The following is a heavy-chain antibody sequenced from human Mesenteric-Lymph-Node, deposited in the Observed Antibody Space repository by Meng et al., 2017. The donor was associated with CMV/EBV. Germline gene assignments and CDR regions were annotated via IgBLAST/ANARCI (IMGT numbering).Heavy chain of an antibody. CDR3: ASIIAVAGDY. CDR1: GGSFSGYY. V-gene: IGHV4-34*01. CDR2: INHSGST. D-gene: IGHD6-19*01. J-gene: IGHJ4*02. Sequence: LALTCAVYGGSFSGYYWSWIRQPPGKGLEWIGEINHSGSTYYNPSLKSRVTISVDTSKNQFSLKLSSVTAADTAVYYCASIIAVAGDYWGQGTLVTVSS.